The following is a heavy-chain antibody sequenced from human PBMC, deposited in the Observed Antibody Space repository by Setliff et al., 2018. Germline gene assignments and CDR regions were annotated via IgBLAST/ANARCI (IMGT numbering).Heavy chain of an antibody. D-gene: IGHD6-13*01. CDR2: IYPGDSDT. Sequence: GESLKISCKGSAYSFTSYWIAWVRQMPGKGLEWMGIIYPGDSDTRYSPSFQGQVTISADKSISTAYLQWSSLKASDTAMYYCARVGQQLVYYYYGMDVWGQGTTVTVSS. CDR3: ARVGQQLVYYYYGMDV. CDR1: AYSFTSYW. V-gene: IGHV5-51*01. J-gene: IGHJ6*02.